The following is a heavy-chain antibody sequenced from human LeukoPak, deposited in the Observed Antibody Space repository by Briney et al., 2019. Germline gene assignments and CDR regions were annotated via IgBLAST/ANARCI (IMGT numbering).Heavy chain of an antibody. CDR2: ISGGTTT. V-gene: IGHV3-23*01. Sequence: GGSLRLSCAASGFMFTSYAMSWVCQAPGKGLEWVAAISGGTTTYYADSVKGRFTISRDTSKKTLYLEMNSLRAEDTAIYYCAKELVAAAGLYFDYWGQGTLVTVSS. CDR3: AKELVAAAGLYFDY. D-gene: IGHD6-13*01. J-gene: IGHJ4*02. CDR1: GFMFTSYA.